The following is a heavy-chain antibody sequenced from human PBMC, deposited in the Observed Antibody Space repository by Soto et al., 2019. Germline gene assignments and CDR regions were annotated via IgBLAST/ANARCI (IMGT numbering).Heavy chain of an antibody. CDR2: IDYSGST. V-gene: IGHV4-31*03. CDR1: GGSISSGGYY. J-gene: IGHJ6*02. D-gene: IGHD2-15*01. CDR3: ARDNGILSRNYYYYYGMDV. Sequence: TLSLTCTVSGGSISSGGYYWSWIRQHPGKGLEWIGYIDYSGSTYYNPSLKSRVTISVDTSKNQFSLKLSSVTAADTAVYYCARDNGILSRNYYYYYGMDVWGQGTTVTVSS.